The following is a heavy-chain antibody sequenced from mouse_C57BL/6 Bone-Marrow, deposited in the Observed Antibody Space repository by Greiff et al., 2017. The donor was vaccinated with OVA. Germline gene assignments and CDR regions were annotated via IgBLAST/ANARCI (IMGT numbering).Heavy chain of an antibody. CDR1: GYTFTSYG. D-gene: IGHD2-2*01. V-gene: IGHV1-81*01. J-gene: IGHJ4*01. Sequence: VQLQHSGAELARLGASVKLSCKASGYTFTSYGIIWVKQRIGQGLEWIGEIYPRSGNTYYIEKFKGKATLTAENSSSTAYMELHSLSYEDSAVYFCAREGGGYYYDIGYWGQGNSVTVSS. CDR3: AREGGGYYYDIGY. CDR2: IYPRSGNT.